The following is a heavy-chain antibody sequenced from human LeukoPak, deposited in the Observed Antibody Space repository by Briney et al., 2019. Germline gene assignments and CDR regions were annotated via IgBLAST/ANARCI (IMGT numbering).Heavy chain of an antibody. V-gene: IGHV3-30-3*01. CDR3: ARPDHPHYYDSSRRRYYFDY. Sequence: GRSLRLSCAASGFTFSSYAMHWVRQAPGKGLEWVAVISYDGSNKYYADSVKGRFTISRDNSKNTLYLQMNSLRAEDTAVYYCARPDHPHYYDSSRRRYYFDYWGQGTLVTVSS. CDR1: GFTFSSYA. J-gene: IGHJ4*02. CDR2: ISYDGSNK. D-gene: IGHD3-22*01.